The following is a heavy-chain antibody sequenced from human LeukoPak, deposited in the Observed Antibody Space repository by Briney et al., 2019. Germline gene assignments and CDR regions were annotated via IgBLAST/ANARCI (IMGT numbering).Heavy chain of an antibody. CDR2: VSISSGTI. CDR1: GFTFSGHN. D-gene: IGHD5-24*01. CDR3: ARERRRDGYNPY. J-gene: IGHJ4*02. Sequence: PGGSLRLSCAASGFTFSGHNMNWVRQAPGKGLEWISFVSISSGTIYYADSVKGRFTISRDNAKNSLYLQMNSLRAEDTAVYYCARERRRDGYNPYWGQGTLVTVSS. V-gene: IGHV3-48*04.